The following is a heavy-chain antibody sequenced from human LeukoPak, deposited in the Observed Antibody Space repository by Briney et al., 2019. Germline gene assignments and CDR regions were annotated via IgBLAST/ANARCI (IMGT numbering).Heavy chain of an antibody. J-gene: IGHJ3*02. CDR3: ARDDWTYCSSTTCPDAYI. Sequence: SGTLSLTCTVSGASISSHYWSWIRQPPGKGLEWIGCIYYSGSTNYNPSLKSRVTISVDTSKNQFSLKLSSVTAADTAVYYCARDDWTYCSSTTCPDAYIWGQGTMVTVSS. CDR1: GASISSHY. V-gene: IGHV4-59*11. CDR2: IYYSGST. D-gene: IGHD2-2*01.